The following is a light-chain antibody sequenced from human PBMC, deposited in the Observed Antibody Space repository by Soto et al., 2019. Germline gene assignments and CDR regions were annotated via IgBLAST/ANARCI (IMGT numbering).Light chain of an antibody. Sequence: EIVLTQSPGTLSLSPGERATLSCRASQSVSSSYLAWYQQKPGQAPRLLIYGSSSRATGIPDRLSGSGSGTDFTLTISRLEPEDFAVYYCQQYGCSPLFTFGPGTKVDIK. CDR3: QQYGCSPLFT. J-gene: IGKJ3*01. V-gene: IGKV3-20*01. CDR1: QSVSSSY. CDR2: GSS.